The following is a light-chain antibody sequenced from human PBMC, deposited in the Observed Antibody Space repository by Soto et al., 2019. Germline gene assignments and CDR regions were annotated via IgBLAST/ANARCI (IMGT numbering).Light chain of an antibody. CDR1: QSVSSN. V-gene: IGKV3-15*01. CDR2: GAS. J-gene: IGKJ5*01. Sequence: KSRGTLSMARGEIATLACRASQSVSSNLAWYQQKPGQAPRLLRYGASTRATGIPVRFSGSGFVTEFTLTFRSLQSEDFAVYYCQQYKNWPLFGQGTRLEIK. CDR3: QQYKNWPL.